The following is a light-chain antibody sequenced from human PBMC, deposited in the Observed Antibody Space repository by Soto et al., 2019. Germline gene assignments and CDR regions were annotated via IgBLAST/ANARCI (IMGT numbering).Light chain of an antibody. V-gene: IGKV3-15*01. CDR1: RSVSNR. CDR3: QQRSNWPPIT. J-gene: IGKJ3*01. Sequence: EILMTQSPATLSVSPGETVTFSCRASRSVSNRLAWYQHKPGQAPRLLISGASNGATGIPPKFSGSGSGTEFTLTVDSLQSDDIAVYYCQQRSNWPPITFGPGTKVDLK. CDR2: GAS.